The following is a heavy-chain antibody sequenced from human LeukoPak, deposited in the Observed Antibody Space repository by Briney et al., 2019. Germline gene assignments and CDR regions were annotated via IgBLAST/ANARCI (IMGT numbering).Heavy chain of an antibody. CDR1: GYTFTSYG. V-gene: IGHV1-18*01. CDR3: ARVGSYRGGDYYYYYMDV. CDR2: ISAYNGNT. J-gene: IGHJ6*03. Sequence: ASVKVSCKASGYTFTSYGISWVRQAPGQGLEWMGWISAYNGNTNYAQKLQGRVTMTTDTSTSTAYMELRSLRSDDTAVYYCARVGSYRGGDYYYYYMDVWGKGTTVTVSS. D-gene: IGHD1-26*01.